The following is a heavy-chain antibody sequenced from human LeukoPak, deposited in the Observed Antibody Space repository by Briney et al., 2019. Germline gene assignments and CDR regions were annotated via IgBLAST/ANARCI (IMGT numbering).Heavy chain of an antibody. J-gene: IGHJ4*02. V-gene: IGHV4-34*01. CDR3: ARGVRSGNYDSSGYPDY. D-gene: IGHD3-22*01. Sequence: GSLRLSCATSGFTFSSHWMSWVRQAPGKGLEWIGEINHSGSTNYNPSLKSRVTISVDTSKNQFSLKLSSVTAADTAVYYCARGVRSGNYDSSGYPDYWGQGTLVTVSS. CDR2: INHSGST. CDR1: GFTFSSHW.